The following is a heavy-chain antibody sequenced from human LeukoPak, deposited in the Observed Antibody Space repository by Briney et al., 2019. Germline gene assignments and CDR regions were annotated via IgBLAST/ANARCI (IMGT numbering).Heavy chain of an antibody. J-gene: IGHJ3*02. CDR2: IYYSGST. V-gene: IGHV4-59*01. CDR3: ARGPINGAFDI. D-gene: IGHD3-9*01. Sequence: KASETLSLTCTVSGGSISSYYWSWIRQPPGKGLEWIGYIYYSGSTNYNPSLKSRVTISVDTSKNQFSLKLSSVTAADTAVYYCARGPINGAFDIWGQGTMVTVSS. CDR1: GGSISSYY.